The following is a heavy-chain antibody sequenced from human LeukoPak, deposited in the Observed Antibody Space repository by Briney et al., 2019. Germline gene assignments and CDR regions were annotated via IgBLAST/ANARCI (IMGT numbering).Heavy chain of an antibody. J-gene: IGHJ4*02. V-gene: IGHV4-59*01. Sequence: KSSETLSLTCTVSGGSISSYYWSWFRQSPGTGLEWIGSIYHTGSTNYNPSLKSRVTISVDKSKNQFSLKLSSLTAADTAVYYCARANYFDYWGQGTLVTVSS. CDR2: IYHTGST. CDR3: ARANYFDY. CDR1: GGSISSYY.